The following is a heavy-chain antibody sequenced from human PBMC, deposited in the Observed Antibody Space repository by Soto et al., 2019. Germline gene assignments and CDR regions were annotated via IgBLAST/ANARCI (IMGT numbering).Heavy chain of an antibody. CDR2: INNNGYST. V-gene: IGHV3-64D*06. CDR1: GFTFSNYA. Sequence: PGWSLRLSCAASGFTFSNYAMHWVRQAPGKGLKHVSTINNNGYSTYYADSVKGRFTISRDNSKNTLYLQMTSLRIEDTAIYYRVKDDTESYVAPLPAYWAQGTQATASS. CDR3: VKDDTESYVAPLPAY. D-gene: IGHD1-26*01. J-gene: IGHJ4*02.